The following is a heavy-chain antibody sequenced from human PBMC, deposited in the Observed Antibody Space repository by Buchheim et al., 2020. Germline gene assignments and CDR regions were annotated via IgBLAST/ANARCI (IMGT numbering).Heavy chain of an antibody. CDR1: GFTLSSYD. V-gene: IGHV3-13*01. CDR3: ARVSVSGYYGMDG. Sequence: EVQLVESGGGLVQPGGSLRLSCVVSGFTLSSYDMHWVRQATGKGLEWVSAIGTPGDTYYPGSVKGRFTISREIAKNSLYLQMKSLRAGETAVYYCARVSVSGYYGMDGWGQGTT. J-gene: IGHJ6*02. D-gene: IGHD3-3*01. CDR2: IGTPGDT.